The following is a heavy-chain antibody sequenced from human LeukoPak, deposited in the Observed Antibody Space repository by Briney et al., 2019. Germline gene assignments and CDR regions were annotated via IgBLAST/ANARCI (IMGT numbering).Heavy chain of an antibody. Sequence: SETLSLTCTVSGGSISSYFWNWIRQPPGKGLEWIGYIYYSGTTNYNPSLKSRVTISLDTSKNQFSLRLSSVTAADTAVYYCAREPRSPGGRGRPFDFWGQGTLVTVSS. CDR1: GGSISSYF. D-gene: IGHD1-26*01. J-gene: IGHJ4*02. V-gene: IGHV4-59*01. CDR2: IYYSGTT. CDR3: AREPRSPGGRGRPFDF.